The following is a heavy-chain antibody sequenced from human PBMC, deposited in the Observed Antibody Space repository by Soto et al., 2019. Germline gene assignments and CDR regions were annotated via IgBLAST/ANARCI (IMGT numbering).Heavy chain of an antibody. D-gene: IGHD1-26*01. CDR2: ISYDGSNK. Sequence: GGSLRLSCAASGFTFSSYGMHWVRQAPGKGLEWVAVISYDGSNKYYADSVKGRFTISRDNSKNTLYLQMNSLRAEDTAVYYCAKDLSGSYSIHYYYGMDVWGQGTTVTVSS. CDR3: AKDLSGSYSIHYYYGMDV. J-gene: IGHJ6*02. V-gene: IGHV3-30*18. CDR1: GFTFSSYG.